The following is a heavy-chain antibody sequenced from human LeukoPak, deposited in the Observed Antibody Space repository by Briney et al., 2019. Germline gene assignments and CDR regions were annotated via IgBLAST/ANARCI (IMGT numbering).Heavy chain of an antibody. J-gene: IGHJ3*02. D-gene: IGHD2-2*01. V-gene: IGHV4-31*03. CDR3: ARSYCSSTSCVRGWDAFDI. CDR1: GGSISSGGYY. CDR2: IYYSGST. Sequence: PSETLSLTCTVSGGSISSGGYYWSWIRQHPGKGLEWIGYIYYSGSTYYNPSLKSRVTISVDTSKNQFSLKLSSVTAADTAVYYCARSYCSSTSCVRGWDAFDIWGQGTMVTVSS.